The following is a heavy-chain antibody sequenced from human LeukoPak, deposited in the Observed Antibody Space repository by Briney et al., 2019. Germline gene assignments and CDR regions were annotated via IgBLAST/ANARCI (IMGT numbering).Heavy chain of an antibody. V-gene: IGHV1-2*02. D-gene: IGHD3-3*01. Sequence: ASVKVSCKASGFTFTGYYMHWVRQAPGQGLEWMGWINPNSGGTNYAQKFRGRVTMTRDTSISTAYMELSRLRSDDTAVYYCAIDFWSGYYTGDYWGQGTLVTVSS. CDR2: INPNSGGT. CDR3: AIDFWSGYYTGDY. CDR1: GFTFTGYY. J-gene: IGHJ4*02.